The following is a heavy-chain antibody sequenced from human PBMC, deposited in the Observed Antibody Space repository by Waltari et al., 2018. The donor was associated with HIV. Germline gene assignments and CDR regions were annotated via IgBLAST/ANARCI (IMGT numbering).Heavy chain of an antibody. J-gene: IGHJ6*02. D-gene: IGHD3-3*01. CDR3: AKVRTIFGVVDGMDV. Sequence: EVQLLESGGGLVQPGGSLRLSCAASGFTFSSYAMSWVRPAPGKGLEWVSAISGSGGSTYYADSVKGRFTISRDNSKNTLYLQMNSLRAEDTAVYYCAKVRTIFGVVDGMDVWGQGTTVTVSS. CDR2: ISGSGGST. CDR1: GFTFSSYA. V-gene: IGHV3-23*01.